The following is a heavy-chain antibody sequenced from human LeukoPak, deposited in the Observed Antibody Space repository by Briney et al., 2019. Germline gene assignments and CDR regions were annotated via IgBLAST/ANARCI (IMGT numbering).Heavy chain of an antibody. CDR2: INGDGSST. CDR3: ARDNSSGWYVSVIDY. V-gene: IGHV3-74*01. J-gene: IGHJ4*02. CDR1: GFTFSSYW. D-gene: IGHD6-19*01. Sequence: GGSLRLSCAASGFTFSSYWMHWVRQAPGEGLVWVSRINGDGSSTSYADSVKGRFTISRDNAKNTLYLQMNSLRAEDAAVYYCARDNSSGWYVSVIDYWGQGTLVTVSS.